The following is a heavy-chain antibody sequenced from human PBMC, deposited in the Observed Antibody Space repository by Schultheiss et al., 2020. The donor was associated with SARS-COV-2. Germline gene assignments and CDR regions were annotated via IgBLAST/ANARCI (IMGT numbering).Heavy chain of an antibody. V-gene: IGHV3-66*01. J-gene: IGHJ1*01. CDR2: IYSGGST. D-gene: IGHD6-19*01. CDR3: AKDSSGWSEYFQH. CDR1: GFTFSSYD. Sequence: GGSLRLSCAASGFTFSSYDMHWVRQAPGKGLEWVSVIYSGGSTYYADSVKGRFTISRDNSKNTLYLQMNSLRAEDTAVYYCAKDSSGWSEYFQHWGQGTLVTVSS.